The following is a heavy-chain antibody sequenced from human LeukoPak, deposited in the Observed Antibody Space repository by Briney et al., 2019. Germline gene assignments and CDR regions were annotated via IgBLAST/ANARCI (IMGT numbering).Heavy chain of an antibody. CDR3: ARGNGAPNWFDS. CDR1: GFTFRSYG. V-gene: IGHV3-30*03. D-gene: IGHD1-1*01. J-gene: IGHJ5*01. Sequence: GGSLRLSCAASGFTFRSYGMPWVRQAPGKGLEWVAFISYDGSNDNYADSVKGRFTISRDNSKNTVDLQLNSLRTEDTAVYYSARGNGAPNWFDSWGQGTLVTVSS. CDR2: ISYDGSND.